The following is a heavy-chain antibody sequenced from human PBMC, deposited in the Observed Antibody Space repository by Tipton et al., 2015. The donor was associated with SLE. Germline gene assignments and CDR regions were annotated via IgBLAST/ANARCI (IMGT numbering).Heavy chain of an antibody. J-gene: IGHJ4*02. CDR2: IRTDGGFT. CDR1: GFTFSHFW. CDR3: ARDRVSGWFHFDY. V-gene: IGHV3-74*01. D-gene: IGHD6-19*01. Sequence: SLRLSCATSGFTFSHFWMHWVRQAPGKGPVWVSRIRTDGGFTRYADSVKGRFTVSRDNAKNMVYLQMNSLRAEDTAVYYCARDRVSGWFHFDYWGQGTLVTVSS.